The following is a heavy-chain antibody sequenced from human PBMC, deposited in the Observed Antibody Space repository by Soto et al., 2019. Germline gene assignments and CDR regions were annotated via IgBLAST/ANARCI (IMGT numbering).Heavy chain of an antibody. Sequence: PSATMSLTCPVSGSSISGLYWSWLRKSAGKGLEWIGRIYSTGTTDYNPSLKSRVMMSVDTSKKQFSLRLRSVTAADTAVYYCVGEGTKTLGDWFAPWGQG. D-gene: IGHD1-1*01. J-gene: IGHJ5*02. CDR2: IYSTGTT. V-gene: IGHV4-4*07. CDR1: GSSISGLY. CDR3: VGEGTKTLGDWFAP.